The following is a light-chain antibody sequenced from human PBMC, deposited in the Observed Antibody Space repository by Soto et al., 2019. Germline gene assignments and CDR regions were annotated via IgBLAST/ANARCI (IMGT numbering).Light chain of an antibody. CDR1: SSDVGGYNY. CDR3: NSYTSSRTPHVV. CDR2: EVS. Sequence: QSALTQPASVSGSPGQAITISCTGNSSDVGGYNYVSWYQQHPGKAPKLMIYEVSNRPSGVSNRCSGSKSGNTASLPISRIKAEDEADYYCNSYTSSRTPHVVFGGGPKVTVL. V-gene: IGLV2-14*01. J-gene: IGLJ2*01.